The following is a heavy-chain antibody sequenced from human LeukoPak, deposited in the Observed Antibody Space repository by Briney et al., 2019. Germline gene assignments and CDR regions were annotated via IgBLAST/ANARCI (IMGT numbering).Heavy chain of an antibody. J-gene: IGHJ6*02. CDR1: GGSISSSNHY. CDR2: IYYSGSI. D-gene: IGHD5-12*01. CDR3: AVAYGMDV. V-gene: IGHV4-39*01. Sequence: PSETLSLTCTVSGGSISSSNHYWGWIRQPPGKGLEWIGSIYYSGSIYYNPSLKSRVTISIDTSKNQFSSKLSSVTAADTAVYYCAVAYGMDVWGQGTTVTVSS.